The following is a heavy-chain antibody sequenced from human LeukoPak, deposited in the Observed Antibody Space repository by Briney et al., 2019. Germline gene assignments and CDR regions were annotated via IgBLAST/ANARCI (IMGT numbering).Heavy chain of an antibody. CDR3: AGDVVGATVRNFDY. V-gene: IGHV4-39*07. CDR1: GGSISSSSYY. Sequence: SSETLSLTCTVSGGSISSSSYYWGWIRQPPGKALEWIASSCYSGSTNYNPSLMSRVTRSVDTSKNQFFLMLRAVTAADTAVYYCAGDVVGATVRNFDYWGQGTLVTVSS. CDR2: SCYSGST. J-gene: IGHJ4*02. D-gene: IGHD1-26*01.